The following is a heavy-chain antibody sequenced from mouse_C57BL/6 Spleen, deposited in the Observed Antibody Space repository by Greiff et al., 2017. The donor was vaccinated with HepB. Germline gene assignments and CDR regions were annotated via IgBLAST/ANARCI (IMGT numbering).Heavy chain of an antibody. D-gene: IGHD2-4*01. Sequence: EVKLQESGGDLVKPGGSLKLSCAASGFTFSSYGMSWVRQTPDKRLEWVATISSGGSYTYYPDSVKWRFTISRDNAKNTLYLQMSSLKSEDTAMYYCARQHYDYDRVFAYWGQGTLVTVSA. CDR2: ISSGGSYT. CDR1: GFTFSSYG. V-gene: IGHV5-6*01. J-gene: IGHJ3*01. CDR3: ARQHYDYDRVFAY.